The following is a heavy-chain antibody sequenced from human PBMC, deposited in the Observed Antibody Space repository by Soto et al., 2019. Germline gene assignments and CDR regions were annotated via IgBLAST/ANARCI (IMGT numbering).Heavy chain of an antibody. CDR2: ISGSGGST. CDR1: GFTFSSYA. D-gene: IGHD3-22*01. Sequence: EVQLLESGGGLVQPGGSLRLSCAASGFTFSSYAMSWVRQAPGKGLEWVSAISGSGGSTYYADSVKGRFTISRDNSKNTLYLQMNSLRAEDTAVYYCAKVRIPRTTLKTYYYDSSGYPGDYWGQGTLVSVSS. CDR3: AKVRIPRTTLKTYYYDSSGYPGDY. V-gene: IGHV3-23*01. J-gene: IGHJ4*02.